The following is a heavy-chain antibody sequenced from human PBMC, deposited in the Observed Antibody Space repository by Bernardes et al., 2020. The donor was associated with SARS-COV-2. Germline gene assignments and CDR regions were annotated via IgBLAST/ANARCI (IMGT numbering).Heavy chain of an antibody. V-gene: IGHV3-23*01. CDR2: ISVSGVST. Sequence: GGSLRLSCAASGFPFSSYAMAWFRQAPGKGLDWVSSISVSGVSTYYADSVRGRFTISRDNSNNTLYLQMNSLRAEDTAVYYCAIGRGPSIAGHSPPYWGQGTLLTVSS. D-gene: IGHD1-26*01. CDR1: GFPFSSYA. J-gene: IGHJ4*02. CDR3: AIGRGPSIAGHSPPY.